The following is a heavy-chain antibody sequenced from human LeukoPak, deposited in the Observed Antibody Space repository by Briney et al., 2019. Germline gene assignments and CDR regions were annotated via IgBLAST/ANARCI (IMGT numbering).Heavy chain of an antibody. D-gene: IGHD5-24*01. J-gene: IGHJ4*02. Sequence: GRSLRLSCAASGFTFSNYGMHWVRQAPGKGLEWVALISYDGSKKYYLDSVKGRFTISRDNSKNTLYLQMNSLRAEDTAVYYCAEEKMGYFDYWGQGTLVTVSS. V-gene: IGHV3-30*18. CDR1: GFTFSNYG. CDR3: AEEKMGYFDY. CDR2: ISYDGSKK.